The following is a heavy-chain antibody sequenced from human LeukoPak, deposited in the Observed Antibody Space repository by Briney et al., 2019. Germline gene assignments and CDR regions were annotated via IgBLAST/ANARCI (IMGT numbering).Heavy chain of an antibody. D-gene: IGHD6-13*01. CDR2: IPIFGTA. Sequence: IPIFGTANYAQKFQGRVTITADESTSTAYMELSSLRSEDTAVYYCARDSGSSWHPYYFDYWGQGTLVTVSS. CDR3: ARDSGSSWHPYYFDY. J-gene: IGHJ4*02. V-gene: IGHV1-69*01.